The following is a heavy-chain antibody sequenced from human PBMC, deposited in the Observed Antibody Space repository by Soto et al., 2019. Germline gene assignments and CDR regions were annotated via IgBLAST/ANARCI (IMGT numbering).Heavy chain of an antibody. D-gene: IGHD3-3*01. Sequence: GGSLRLSCAASGFTFSCSAMHWVRQASGKGLEWVGRIRSKANSYATAYAASVKGRFTISRDDSKNTAYLQMNSLKTEDTAVYYCTRHRSRLWSGYSGDAFDIWGQGTMVTVSS. J-gene: IGHJ3*02. CDR3: TRHRSRLWSGYSGDAFDI. V-gene: IGHV3-73*01. CDR1: GFTFSCSA. CDR2: IRSKANSYAT.